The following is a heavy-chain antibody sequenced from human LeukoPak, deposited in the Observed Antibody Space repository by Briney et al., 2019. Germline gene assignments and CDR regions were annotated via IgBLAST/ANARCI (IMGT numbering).Heavy chain of an antibody. CDR3: ATSTPLYYYYYMDV. V-gene: IGHV1-24*01. CDR2: FDPEDGET. CDR1: GYTLTELS. J-gene: IGHJ6*03. Sequence: ASVKVSCKVSGYTLTELSMHWVRQAPGKGLEWMGGFDPEDGETIYAQKFQGRVTMNEDTSTDTAYMELSSLRSEDTAVYYCATSTPLYYYYYMDVWGKGTTVTVSS.